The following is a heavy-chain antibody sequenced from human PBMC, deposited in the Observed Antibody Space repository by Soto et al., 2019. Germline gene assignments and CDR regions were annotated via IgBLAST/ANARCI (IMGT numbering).Heavy chain of an antibody. CDR1: GGTFSSYA. V-gene: IGHV1-69*13. CDR3: ATGTIAAAGPPLSH. D-gene: IGHD6-13*01. CDR2: IIPIFGTA. Sequence: SVKVSCKASGGTFSSYAISWVRQAPGQGLEWMGGIIPIFGTANYAQKFQGRVTITADESTSTAYMELSSLRSEDTAVYYCATGTIAAAGPPLSHWGQGTLVTVSS. J-gene: IGHJ4*02.